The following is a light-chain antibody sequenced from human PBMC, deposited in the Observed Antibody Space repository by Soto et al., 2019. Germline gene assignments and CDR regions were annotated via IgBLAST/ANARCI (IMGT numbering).Light chain of an antibody. CDR1: QGISSY. Sequence: AIRMTQSPSSFSASTGDRVTITCRASQGISSYLAWYQQKPGKAPKLLIYAASTLQSGVPSRFSGSGSRTDLTLTISCLQSEDFATYYCQQYYSYPRTFGQGTKV. V-gene: IGKV1-8*01. J-gene: IGKJ1*01. CDR2: AAS. CDR3: QQYYSYPRT.